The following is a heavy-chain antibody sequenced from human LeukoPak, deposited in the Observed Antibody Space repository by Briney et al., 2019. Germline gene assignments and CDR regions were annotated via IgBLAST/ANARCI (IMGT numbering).Heavy chain of an antibody. CDR1: GFTFSSYA. CDR3: AKQDYDFWSGYPY. Sequence: GGSLRLSCAASGFTFSSYAMTWVRQAPGKGLEWVSVISNSGAITYHADSVKGRFTISRDNSKNTLYLQMNRLRAEDTAVYYCAKQDYDFWSGYPYWGQGTLVTVSS. D-gene: IGHD3-3*01. V-gene: IGHV3-23*01. J-gene: IGHJ4*02. CDR2: ISNSGAIT.